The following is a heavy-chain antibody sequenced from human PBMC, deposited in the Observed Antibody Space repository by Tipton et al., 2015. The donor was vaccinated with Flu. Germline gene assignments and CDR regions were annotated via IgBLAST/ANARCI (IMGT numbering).Heavy chain of an antibody. Sequence: LRLSCTVSGGSVSSGSYYWSWIRQPPGKGLEWIGYIYYSGSTNYNPSLKSRVTISVDTSKNQFSLKLSSVTAADTAVYYCAMGDGDSDYWGQGTLVTVSS. V-gene: IGHV4-61*01. CDR2: IYYSGST. CDR3: AMGDGDSDY. J-gene: IGHJ4*02. CDR1: GGSVSSGSYY. D-gene: IGHD4-17*01.